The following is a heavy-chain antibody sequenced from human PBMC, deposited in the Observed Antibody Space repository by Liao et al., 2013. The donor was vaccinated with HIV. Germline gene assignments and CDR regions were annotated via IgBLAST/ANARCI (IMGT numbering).Heavy chain of an antibody. CDR1: GGSISSYY. CDR3: ARGSAIVVAFDS. CDR2: IFYSGST. Sequence: QVQLQESGPGLVKPSETLSLTCSVSGGSISSYYWSWIRQPPGKGLEWIGYIFYSGSTNYNPSLKSRVTISVDTSKNQFSLKLSSVTAADTAVYFCARGSAIVVAFDSWGQGTLVTVSS. J-gene: IGHJ4*02. V-gene: IGHV4-59*12. D-gene: IGHD6-19*01.